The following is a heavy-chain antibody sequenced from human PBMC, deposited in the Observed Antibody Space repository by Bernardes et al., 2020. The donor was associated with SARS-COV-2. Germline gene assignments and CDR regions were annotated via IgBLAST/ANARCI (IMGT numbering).Heavy chain of an antibody. CDR1: GVSLNNYG. D-gene: IGHD6-19*01. Sequence: GGSLRLSCAASGVSLNNYGMHWVRQAPGKGLEWVSAISGSGGSTYYADSVKGRFTISRDNSKNTLYLQMNSLRAEDTAVYYCAKDQSSGRYGDAFDIWGQGTMVTVSS. CDR2: ISGSGGST. V-gene: IGHV3-23*01. CDR3: AKDQSSGRYGDAFDI. J-gene: IGHJ3*02.